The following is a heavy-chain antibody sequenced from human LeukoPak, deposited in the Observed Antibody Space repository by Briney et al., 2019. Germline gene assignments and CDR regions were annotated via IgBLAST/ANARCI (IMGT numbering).Heavy chain of an antibody. Sequence: GGSLRLSCAASGFAFSSYALHWVRQAPGKGLDWVAVISYDGSNKYFADSVKGRFTISRDNSKNTLYLQMNSLRAEDTAVYYCAKDKVPGIAVAGRLGYWGQGTLATVSS. D-gene: IGHD6-19*01. J-gene: IGHJ4*02. CDR1: GFAFSSYA. CDR2: ISYDGSNK. V-gene: IGHV3-30-3*01. CDR3: AKDKVPGIAVAGRLGY.